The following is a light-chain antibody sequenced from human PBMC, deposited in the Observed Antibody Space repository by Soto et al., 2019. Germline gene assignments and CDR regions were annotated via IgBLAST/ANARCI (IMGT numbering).Light chain of an antibody. V-gene: IGKV3-11*01. CDR1: QSVSID. Sequence: EVVLTQSPATLSLSPGDRATLSCRASQSVSIDFAWYQVKPGQAPRLLIYDASNRATGIPARISGSGSGTVFTLTLSGLEPEDFAVYYCQHRHNFGPGTKVDIK. CDR2: DAS. CDR3: QHRHN. J-gene: IGKJ3*01.